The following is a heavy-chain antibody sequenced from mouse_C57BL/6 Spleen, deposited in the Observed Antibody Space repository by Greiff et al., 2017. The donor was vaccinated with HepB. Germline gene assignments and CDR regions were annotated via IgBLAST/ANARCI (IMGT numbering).Heavy chain of an antibody. D-gene: IGHD2-12*01. Sequence: QVQLQQSGPELVKPGASVKISCKASGYSFTSYYIHWVKQRPGQGLEWIGWIYPGSGNTKYNEKFKGKATLTADTSSSTAYMQLSSLTSEDSAVYYCARDYSDYYFDYWGQGTTLTVSS. J-gene: IGHJ2*01. CDR2: IYPGSGNT. CDR3: ARDYSDYYFDY. CDR1: GYSFTSYY. V-gene: IGHV1-66*01.